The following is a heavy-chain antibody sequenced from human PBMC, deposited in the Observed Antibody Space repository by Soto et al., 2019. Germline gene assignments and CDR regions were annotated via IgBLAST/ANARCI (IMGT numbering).Heavy chain of an antibody. J-gene: IGHJ3*02. CDR3: ARGDPYSDTLRNDAFDI. Sequence: EVQLVESGGGLVQPGGSLRLSCAASGFTFSSYAMHWVRQAPGKGLEYVSAIGSDGGNTYYANSVKDRFTISRDNSTNTLYLQMGSLRTEDMAVYYCARGDPYSDTLRNDAFDIWGQGTMVTVS. D-gene: IGHD5-18*01. CDR2: IGSDGGNT. CDR1: GFTFSSYA. V-gene: IGHV3-64*01.